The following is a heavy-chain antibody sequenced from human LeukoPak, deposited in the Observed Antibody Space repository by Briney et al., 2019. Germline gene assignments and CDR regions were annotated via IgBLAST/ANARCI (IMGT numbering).Heavy chain of an antibody. CDR1: GGSFSGYY. D-gene: IGHD6-19*01. J-gene: IGHJ4*02. V-gene: IGHV4-34*01. CDR3: ARWGYSSGWYADY. CDR2: INHRGST. Sequence: SETLSLTCAVYGGSFSGYYWTWIRQPPGKGLEWIGEINHRGSTNYNPSLKSRVTISVDTSKNQFSLKLSSVTAADTAVYYCARWGYSSGWYADYWGQGTLVTVSS.